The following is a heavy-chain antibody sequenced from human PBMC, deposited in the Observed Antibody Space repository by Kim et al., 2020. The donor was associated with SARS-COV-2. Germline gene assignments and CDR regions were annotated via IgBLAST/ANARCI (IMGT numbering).Heavy chain of an antibody. Sequence: SETLSLTCTVSGGSISSNSHYWGWIRQPPGKGREWIGSIYYSGSTYYNPSLKSRLTISVDTSKNQFSLKLSSVTAADTALYYCAGHVKSGSYYDDYWGQGTLVTVSS. CDR2: IYYSGST. J-gene: IGHJ4*02. D-gene: IGHD1-26*01. CDR1: GGSISSNSHY. V-gene: IGHV4-39*01. CDR3: AGHVKSGSYYDDY.